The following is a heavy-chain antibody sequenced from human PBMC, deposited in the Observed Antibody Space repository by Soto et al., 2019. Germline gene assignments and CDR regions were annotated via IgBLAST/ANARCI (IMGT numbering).Heavy chain of an antibody. CDR3: AKSLLGIAVASLYGMDV. Sequence: PGGSLRLSCAASGFTFSSHGRSWVRQAPGKGLEWVSAISGSGGSTYYADSVKGRFTISRDNSKNTLYLQMNSLRAEDTAVYYCAKSLLGIAVASLYGMDVWGQGTTVTVSS. CDR2: ISGSGGST. D-gene: IGHD6-13*01. J-gene: IGHJ6*02. V-gene: IGHV3-23*01. CDR1: GFTFSSHG.